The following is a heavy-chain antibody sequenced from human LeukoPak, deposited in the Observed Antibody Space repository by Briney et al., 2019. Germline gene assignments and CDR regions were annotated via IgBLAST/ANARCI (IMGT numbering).Heavy chain of an antibody. V-gene: IGHV3-48*04. CDR1: GFTFSSFS. CDR2: ISSSSSTI. Sequence: PGGSLRLSCAASGFTFSSFSMNWVRQAPGKGLEWVSYISSSSSTIYYADSVKGRFTISRDNAKNSLYLQMNSLRVEDTAVYYCARDSYGSGSYYRIDYWGQGTLVTVSS. J-gene: IGHJ4*02. CDR3: ARDSYGSGSYYRIDY. D-gene: IGHD3-10*01.